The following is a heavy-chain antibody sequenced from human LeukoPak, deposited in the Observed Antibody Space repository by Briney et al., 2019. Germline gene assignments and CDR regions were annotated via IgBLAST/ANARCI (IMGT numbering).Heavy chain of an antibody. V-gene: IGHV1-46*01. J-gene: IGHJ4*02. D-gene: IGHD3-22*01. Sequence: ASVKVSCKASGYTFSSYYMHWVRQAPGQGLEWMGIINPSGGSTKYAQKLQGRVTMTSDTFTSTVYMELSSLRSEDTAVYYCARDDSSGPQVYWGQGTLVTVSS. CDR2: INPSGGST. CDR3: ARDDSSGPQVY. CDR1: GYTFSSYY.